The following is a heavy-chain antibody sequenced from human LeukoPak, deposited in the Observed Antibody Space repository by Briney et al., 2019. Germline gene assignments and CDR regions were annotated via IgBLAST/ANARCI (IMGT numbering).Heavy chain of an antibody. CDR2: IVVGSWNT. Sequence: ASVKVSCKSSGCTFTSSAMQWLRQARGQGLDGIGWIVVGSWNTNYAQKFQERVTITSDMSTSTAYMELSSLRSEDTAVYYCAADPYYSGYDYGYYYYGMDVWGQGTTVTVSS. J-gene: IGHJ6*02. D-gene: IGHD5-12*01. CDR3: AADPYYSGYDYGYYYYGMDV. CDR1: GCTFTSSA. V-gene: IGHV1-58*02.